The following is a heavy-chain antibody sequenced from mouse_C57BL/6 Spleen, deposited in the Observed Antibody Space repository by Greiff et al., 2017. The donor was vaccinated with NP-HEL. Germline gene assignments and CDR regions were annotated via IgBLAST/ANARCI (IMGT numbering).Heavy chain of an antibody. CDR1: GYTFTSYW. CDR3: ARERGSSEDPFAY. CDR2: IDPSDSET. V-gene: IGHV1-52*01. D-gene: IGHD3-2*02. J-gene: IGHJ3*01. Sequence: QVQLQQPGAELVRPGSSVKLSCKASGYTFTSYWMHWVKQRPIQGLEWIGNIDPSDSETHYNQKFKDKATLTVDKSSSTAYMQLSSLTSEDSAVYYCARERGSSEDPFAYGGQGTLVTVSA.